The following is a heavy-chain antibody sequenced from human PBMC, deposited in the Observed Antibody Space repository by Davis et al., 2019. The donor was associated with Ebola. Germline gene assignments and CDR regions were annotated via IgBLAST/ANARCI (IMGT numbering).Heavy chain of an antibody. CDR3: ARRSYSSSLIDS. CDR2: IYYSGST. Sequence: SETLSLTCTVSGGSISSYYWSWIRQPPGKGLEWIGTIYYSGSTYYNPSLKSRVTISVDTSKNQFSLRLSSVTAADTAVYFCARRSYSSSLIDSWGQGSLVTVSS. V-gene: IGHV4-59*04. J-gene: IGHJ4*02. CDR1: GGSISSYY. D-gene: IGHD6-13*01.